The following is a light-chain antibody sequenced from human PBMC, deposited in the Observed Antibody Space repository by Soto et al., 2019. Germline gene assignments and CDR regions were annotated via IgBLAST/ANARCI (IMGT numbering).Light chain of an antibody. CDR2: DAS. CDR1: QSVSRN. J-gene: IGKJ2*01. V-gene: IGKV3-15*01. CDR3: QQYNHWPLYT. Sequence: EVVMTQSPATLSVSPGERATLSCRASQSVSRNLAWYQQRPGRAPRLLLYDASNGATNIPTRFSGSGSGTEFTLTISSRQSDDFAVYYCQQYNHWPLYTFGQGTKLEIK.